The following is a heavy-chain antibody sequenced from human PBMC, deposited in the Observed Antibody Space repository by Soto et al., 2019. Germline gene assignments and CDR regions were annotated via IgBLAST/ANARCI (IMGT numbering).Heavy chain of an antibody. V-gene: IGHV4-39*01. CDR2: IYYSGST. CDR1: GGSISSSSYY. D-gene: IGHD2-15*01. Sequence: SETLSLTCTVSGGSISSSSYYWGWIRQPPGKGLEWIGSIYYSGSTYYNPSLKSRVTISVDTSKNQFSLKLSSVTAADTAVYYCARQRGVVVLDYWGQGTLVTVSS. J-gene: IGHJ4*02. CDR3: ARQRGVVVLDY.